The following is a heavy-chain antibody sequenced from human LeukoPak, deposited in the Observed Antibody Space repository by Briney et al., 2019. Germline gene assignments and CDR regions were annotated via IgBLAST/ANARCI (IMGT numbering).Heavy chain of an antibody. D-gene: IGHD1-26*01. CDR1: GGSISSYNW. CDR3: AREIVGAPNWFDP. Sequence: PSETLSLTCAVSGGSISSYNWWNWVRQPPGKGLEWIGEIHHSGSTNYNPSLKSRVTISLDKSKNQFSLKLNSVTAADTAVYYCAREIVGAPNWFDPWGQGTLVTVSS. J-gene: IGHJ5*02. CDR2: IHHSGST. V-gene: IGHV4-4*02.